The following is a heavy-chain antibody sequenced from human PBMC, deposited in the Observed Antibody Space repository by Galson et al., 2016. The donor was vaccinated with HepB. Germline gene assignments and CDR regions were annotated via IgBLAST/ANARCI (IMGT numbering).Heavy chain of an antibody. CDR2: IKSKTYGGTV. CDR1: GFSFNDAW. J-gene: IGHJ4*02. Sequence: SLRLSCAVSGFSFNDAWMSWVRQAPGKGLQWVGRIKSKTYGGTVDYAAPVEGRFTISRDDSKNTVFLQMNSLNTEDTAVYYCVTDQVGYGFWSGYFVYWGQGRVVTVSS. V-gene: IGHV3-15*01. CDR3: VTDQVGYGFWSGYFVY. D-gene: IGHD3-3*01.